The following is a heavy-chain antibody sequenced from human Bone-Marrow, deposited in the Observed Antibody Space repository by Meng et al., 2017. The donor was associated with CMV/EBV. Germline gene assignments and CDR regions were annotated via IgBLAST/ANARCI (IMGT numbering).Heavy chain of an antibody. CDR2: IYYNGST. J-gene: IGHJ5*02. CDR3: ARGGTAMVTYWFDP. D-gene: IGHD5-18*01. CDR1: GGSISSSSYY. Sequence: SETLSLTCTVSGGSISSSSYYWGWIRQPPGKGLEWIGSIYYNGSTYYNPSLKSRVTISVDTSKNQFSLKLSSVTAADTAVYYCARGGTAMVTYWFDPWGQGTLVTVSS. V-gene: IGHV4-39*07.